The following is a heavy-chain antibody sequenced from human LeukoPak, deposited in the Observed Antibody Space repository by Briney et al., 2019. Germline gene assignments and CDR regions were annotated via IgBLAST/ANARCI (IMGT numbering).Heavy chain of an antibody. V-gene: IGHV4-34*01. J-gene: IGHJ6*03. CDR3: ARGGLDYYYYYYMDV. CDR1: GGSFSGYY. Sequence: SETLSLTCAVYGGSFSGYYWSWIRQPPGKGLEWIGEINHSGSTNYNPSLKSRVTISVDTSKNQFSLKLSSVTAADTAVYYCARGGLDYYYYYYMDVWGKGTTVTVSS. CDR2: INHSGST.